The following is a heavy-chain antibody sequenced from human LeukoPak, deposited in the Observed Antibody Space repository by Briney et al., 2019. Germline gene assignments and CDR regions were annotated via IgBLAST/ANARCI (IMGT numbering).Heavy chain of an antibody. CDR3: ARGPRSTNPLYGYYGMDV. Sequence: PGGSLRLSCAASGFTFGSYSMNWVRQAPGKGLEWVSSISSSSSYIYYADSVKGRFTIPRDNAKNSLYLQMNSLRAEDTAVYYCARGPRSTNPLYGYYGMDVWGQGTAVTVSS. V-gene: IGHV3-21*01. CDR1: GFTFGSYS. J-gene: IGHJ6*02. D-gene: IGHD3-16*01. CDR2: ISSSSSYI.